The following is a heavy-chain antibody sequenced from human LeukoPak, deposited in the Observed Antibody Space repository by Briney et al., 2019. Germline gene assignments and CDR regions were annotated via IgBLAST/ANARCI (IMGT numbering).Heavy chain of an antibody. CDR3: ARDLLGVGFGP. CDR1: GGSITGYY. V-gene: IGHV4-59*01. D-gene: IGHD3-3*01. CDR2: IYSSGST. J-gene: IGHJ5*02. Sequence: KPSETLSLTCTVSGGSITGYYCSWVRQPPGKGLEWLGYIYSSGSTNYNPSLKSRVTISIDTSKNQFSLKLSSVTAEDTAVYYCARDLLGVGFGPWGQGILVTVSS.